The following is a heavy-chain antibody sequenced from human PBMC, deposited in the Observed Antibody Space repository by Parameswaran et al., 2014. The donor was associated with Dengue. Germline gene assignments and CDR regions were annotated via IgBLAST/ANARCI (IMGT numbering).Heavy chain of an antibody. CDR3: ASNSGYDLRAFDY. D-gene: IGHD5-12*01. J-gene: IGHJ4*02. V-gene: IGHV4-31*02. CDR2: IYYSGST. Sequence: PGKGLEWIGYIYYSGSTYYNPSLKSRVTISVDTSKNQFSLKLSSVTAADTAVYYCASNSGYDLRAFDYWGQGTLVTVSS.